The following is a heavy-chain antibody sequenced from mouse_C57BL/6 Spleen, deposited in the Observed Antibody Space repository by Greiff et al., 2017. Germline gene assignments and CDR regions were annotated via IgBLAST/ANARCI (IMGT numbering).Heavy chain of an antibody. J-gene: IGHJ4*01. CDR1: GFTFSDYG. CDR3: ARRHYGSSYAMDY. CDR2: ISSGSSTI. V-gene: IGHV5-17*01. D-gene: IGHD1-1*01. Sequence: DVKLVESGGGLVKPGGSLKLSCAASGFTFSDYGMHWVRQAPEKGLEWVAYISSGSSTIYYADTVKGRFTISRDNAKNTLFLQMTSLRSENTAMYYCARRHYGSSYAMDYWGQGTSVTVSS.